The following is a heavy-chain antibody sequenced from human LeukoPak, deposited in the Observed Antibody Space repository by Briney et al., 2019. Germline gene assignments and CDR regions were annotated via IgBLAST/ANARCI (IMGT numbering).Heavy chain of an antibody. J-gene: IGHJ6*02. CDR2: IYSGGST. D-gene: IGHD4-11*01. CDR3: ARGNLDGYYYYYGMDV. V-gene: IGHV3-66*01. CDR1: GFTVSSNY. Sequence: GGSLRLSCAASGFTVSSNYMSWVRQAPGKGLEWVSVIYSGGSTYYADSVKGRFTISRDNSKNTLYLQMNSLRAEDTAVYHCARGNLDGYYYYYGMDVWGQGTTVTVSS.